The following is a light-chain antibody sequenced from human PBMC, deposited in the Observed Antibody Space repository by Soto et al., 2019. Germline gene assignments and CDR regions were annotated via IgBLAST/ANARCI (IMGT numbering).Light chain of an antibody. CDR1: QSVSSNY. CDR2: GAS. Sequence: EIVLTQSPGTLSLSPGARATLSCRASQSVSSNYLAWYQQKPGQAPKLLIYGASARATDIPDRFSGSGSGTDFTLTISRLEPEDFSVYYCQQYGSSLFTFGPGTKGDLK. V-gene: IGKV3-20*01. CDR3: QQYGSSLFT. J-gene: IGKJ3*01.